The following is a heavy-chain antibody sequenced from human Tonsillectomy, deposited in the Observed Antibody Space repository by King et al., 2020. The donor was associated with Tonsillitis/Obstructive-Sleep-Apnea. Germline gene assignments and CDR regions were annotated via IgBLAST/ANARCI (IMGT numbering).Heavy chain of an antibody. CDR1: GGSFSGYY. CDR2: INHSGST. Sequence: HVQLQQWGAGLLKPSETLSLTCAVYGGSFSGYYWSWIRQPPGKGLEWIGEINHSGSTNYNPSLKSRVTISVDTSKNQFSLKLSSVTAADTAVYYCARGGAIVVGAAATLEFLNPDDNWFDPWGQGTLVTVSS. CDR3: ARGGAIVVGAAATLEFLNPDDNWFDP. J-gene: IGHJ5*02. V-gene: IGHV4-34*01. D-gene: IGHD2-15*01.